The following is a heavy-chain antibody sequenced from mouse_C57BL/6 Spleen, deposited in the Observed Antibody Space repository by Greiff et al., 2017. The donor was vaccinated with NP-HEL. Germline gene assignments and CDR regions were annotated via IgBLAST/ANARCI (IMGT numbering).Heavy chain of an antibody. J-gene: IGHJ1*03. CDR2: ISHLAYSI. V-gene: IGHV5-15*01. CDR1: GFTFSDYG. CDR3: ARRGYYGSTPSYWYFDV. D-gene: IGHD1-1*01. Sequence: VQLKESGGGLVQPGGSLKLSCAASGFTFSDYGMAWVRQAPRKGPEWVAFISHLAYSIYYADTVTGRFTISRENAKNTLYLEMSSLRSEDTAMYYCARRGYYGSTPSYWYFDVWGTGTTVTVSS.